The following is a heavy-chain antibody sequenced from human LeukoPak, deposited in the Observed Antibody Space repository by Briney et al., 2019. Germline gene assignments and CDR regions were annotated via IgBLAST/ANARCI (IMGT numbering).Heavy chain of an antibody. CDR1: GGSISSSSYY. J-gene: IGHJ4*02. CDR3: ARHVKYYYDSSGPGHFDY. Sequence: PTETLSLTCTVSGGSISSSSYYWCWIRQPPGKGLEWIGSIYYSGSTYYNPSLKSRVTISVDTSKNQFSLKLSSVTAADTAVYYCARHVKYYYDSSGPGHFDYWGQGTLVTVSS. D-gene: IGHD3-22*01. V-gene: IGHV4-39*01. CDR2: IYYSGST.